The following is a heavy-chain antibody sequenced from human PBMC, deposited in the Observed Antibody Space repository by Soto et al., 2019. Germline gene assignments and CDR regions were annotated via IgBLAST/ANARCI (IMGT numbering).Heavy chain of an antibody. Sequence: SVKVSCKXSGGTFSSYAISWVRQAPGQGLEWMGGIIPIFGTANYAQKFQGRVTITADESTSTAYMELSSLRSEDTAVYYCARGSGYGATQFDYWGQGTLVTVYS. CDR1: GGTFSSYA. CDR3: ARGSGYGATQFDY. D-gene: IGHD5-12*01. J-gene: IGHJ4*02. V-gene: IGHV1-69*13. CDR2: IIPIFGTA.